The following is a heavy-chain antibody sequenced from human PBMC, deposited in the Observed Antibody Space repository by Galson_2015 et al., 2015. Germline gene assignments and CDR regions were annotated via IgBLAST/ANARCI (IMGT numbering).Heavy chain of an antibody. CDR3: IRQLVSSFCGVDI. Sequence: SLRLSCAASGFTFSSYWMSWVRQAPGKGLEWVANIKQDGSEKYYVDSVKGRFTISRDNAKNSLYLQMNSLRAEDTAEYYCIRQLVSSFCGVDIWGQGTTVTVSS. D-gene: IGHD6-13*01. CDR1: GFTFSSYW. J-gene: IGHJ6*02. V-gene: IGHV3-7*05. CDR2: IKQDGSEK.